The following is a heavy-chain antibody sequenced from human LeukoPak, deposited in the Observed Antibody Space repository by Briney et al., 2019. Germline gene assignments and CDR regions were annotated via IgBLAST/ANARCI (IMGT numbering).Heavy chain of an antibody. CDR3: ARDPGYDYADYIQDPFDI. CDR2: IYTSGST. J-gene: IGHJ3*02. CDR1: GGSVSSYY. V-gene: IGHV4-4*07. D-gene: IGHD4-17*01. Sequence: SETLSLTCTVSGGSVSSYYWSWIRQPAGKGLEWIGRIYTSGSTNYNPSLRGRVTISVDKSKNQFSLKLSSVTAADTAVYYRARDPGYDYADYIQDPFDIWGHGTMVAVSS.